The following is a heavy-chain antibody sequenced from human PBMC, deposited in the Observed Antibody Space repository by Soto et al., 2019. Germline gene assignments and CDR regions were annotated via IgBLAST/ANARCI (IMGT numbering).Heavy chain of an antibody. Sequence: EVQLLESGGGLVQPGGSLRLSCAASGFTFSSYVMSWVRQAPGKGLEWVSTISVSGGRAHYAETVRGRFTFSRDNSKNTLYLQMNSLRAEDTAVDHCVKDKASHCSGGSCYSLDYWGQGTLVTVSS. CDR2: ISVSGGRA. CDR1: GFTFSSYV. V-gene: IGHV3-23*01. CDR3: VKDKASHCSGGSCYSLDY. D-gene: IGHD2-15*01. J-gene: IGHJ4*02.